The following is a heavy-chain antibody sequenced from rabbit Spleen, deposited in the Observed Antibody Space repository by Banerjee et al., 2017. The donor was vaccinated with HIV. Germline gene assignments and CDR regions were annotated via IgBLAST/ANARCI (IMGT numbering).Heavy chain of an antibody. J-gene: IGHJ6*01. D-gene: IGHD8-1*01. CDR2: IYAGSGSA. Sequence: QSLEESGGGLVKPGASLTLTCKASGFSFSRGYDMCWVRQAPGKGPEWIACIYAGSGSAYYATWAKGRFTISKTSSTTVTLQMTSLTAADTATYFCARDSGTSFSTYGMDLWGPGTLVTVS. V-gene: IGHV1S40*01. CDR1: GFSFSRGYD. CDR3: ARDSGTSFSTYGMDL.